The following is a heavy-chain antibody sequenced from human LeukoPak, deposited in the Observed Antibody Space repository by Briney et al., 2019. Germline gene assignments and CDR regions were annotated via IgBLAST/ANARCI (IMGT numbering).Heavy chain of an antibody. CDR3: ARVGTGYDYDYYGMDV. J-gene: IGHJ6*02. V-gene: IGHV3-66*02. D-gene: IGHD5-12*01. Sequence: GGSLRLSCAASGFTVSSNYMSWVRQAPGKGLEWVSVIYSGGSTYYADSVKGRFTISRDNSKNTLYLQKNSLRAEDTAVYYCARVGTGYDYDYYGMDVWGQGTTVTVSS. CDR1: GFTVSSNY. CDR2: IYSGGST.